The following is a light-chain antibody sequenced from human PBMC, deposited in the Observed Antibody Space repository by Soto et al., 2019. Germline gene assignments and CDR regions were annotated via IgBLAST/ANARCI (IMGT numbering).Light chain of an antibody. Sequence: QAVVTQPPSVSGAPGQRVTISCTGSSSNIGAGYDVHWYQQLPGTAPKLLIYGNSNRPSGVPDRFSGSKSGTSASLAITGLQAEAEADYSCQSYDTSLSVVVFGGGTKVTVL. CDR1: SSNIGAGYD. V-gene: IGLV1-40*01. J-gene: IGLJ2*01. CDR2: GNS. CDR3: QSYDTSLSVVV.